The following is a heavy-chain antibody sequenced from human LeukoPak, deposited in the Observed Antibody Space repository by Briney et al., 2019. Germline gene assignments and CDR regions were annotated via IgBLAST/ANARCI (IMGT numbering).Heavy chain of an antibody. D-gene: IGHD5-18*01. V-gene: IGHV3-43*02. Sequence: GGSLRLSCAASGFTFDDYVMHWVRHAPGKGLEWVSFISGDGGATYYAGSAKGRFTISRDNGRKSLYLQMHSLRTEDTALYYCAKGGYTYGGRLFDYWGQGTLVTVSS. CDR3: AKGGYTYGGRLFDY. CDR2: ISGDGGAT. CDR1: GFTFDDYV. J-gene: IGHJ4*02.